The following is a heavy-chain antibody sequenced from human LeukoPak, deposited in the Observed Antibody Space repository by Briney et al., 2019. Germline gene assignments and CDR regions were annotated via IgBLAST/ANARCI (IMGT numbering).Heavy chain of an antibody. V-gene: IGHV4-34*01. CDR3: ARDCSGGSCYSELDY. Sequence: SETLSLTCAVYGGSFSGYYWSWIRQPPGKGLEWIGENNHSGSTNYNPSLKSRVTISVDTSKNQFSLKLSSVTAADTAVYYCARDCSGGSCYSELDYWGQGTLVTVSS. CDR1: GGSFSGYY. J-gene: IGHJ4*02. D-gene: IGHD2-15*01. CDR2: NNHSGST.